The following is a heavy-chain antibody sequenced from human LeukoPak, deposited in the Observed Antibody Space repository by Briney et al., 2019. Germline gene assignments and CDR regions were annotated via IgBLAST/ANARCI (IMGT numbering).Heavy chain of an antibody. V-gene: IGHV3-11*01. Sequence: PGGSLRPSCAASGFTFSDYYMNWIRQAPGKGLEWLSYISSSGTTKKNADSVEGRFTISRDNAKSSLYLQMNSLRAEDTAIYYCARDFPGASYYFDYWGQGILVTVSS. J-gene: IGHJ4*02. D-gene: IGHD1-26*01. CDR2: ISSSGTTK. CDR3: ARDFPGASYYFDY. CDR1: GFTFSDYY.